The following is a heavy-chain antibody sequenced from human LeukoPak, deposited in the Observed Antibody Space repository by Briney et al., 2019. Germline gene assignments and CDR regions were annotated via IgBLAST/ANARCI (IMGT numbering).Heavy chain of an antibody. CDR3: AKGVAISTYLLYAFDI. D-gene: IGHD2/OR15-2a*01. CDR1: GFTFSSYG. V-gene: IGHV3-33*06. J-gene: IGHJ3*02. CDR2: IWYDGSNK. Sequence: GGSLRLSCAASGFTFSSYGMHWVRQAPGKGLEWVAVIWYDGSNKYYADSVKGRFTISRDNSKNTLYLQMNSLRAEDTAVYYCAKGVAISTYLLYAFDIWGQGTMVTVSS.